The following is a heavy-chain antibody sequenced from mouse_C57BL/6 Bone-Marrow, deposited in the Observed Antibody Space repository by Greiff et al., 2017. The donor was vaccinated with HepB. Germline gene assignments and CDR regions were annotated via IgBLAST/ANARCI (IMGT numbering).Heavy chain of an antibody. CDR2: IGPNSGGT. D-gene: IGHD2-3*01. J-gene: IGHJ2*01. CDR1: GYTFTSYW. CDR3: ERGDYDGYYLGY. V-gene: IGHV1-72*01. Sequence: QVQLQQPGAELVKPGASVKLSCKASGYTFTSYWMHWVKQRPGRGLEWIGRIGPNSGGTKYNEKFKSKATLTVDKPSRTAYMQLSSLTSQDSAVYYCERGDYDGYYLGYWGRGTTLPVSS.